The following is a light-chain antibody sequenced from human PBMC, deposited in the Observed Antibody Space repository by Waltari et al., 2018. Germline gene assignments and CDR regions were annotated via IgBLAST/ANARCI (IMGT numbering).Light chain of an antibody. J-gene: IGKJ4*01. Sequence: DIQMTQSQSSLSASVGDRVIITCRASQDIDNNLNLYQQKPVKSNKHLLYASSTLEPGVPSRFSGSGSGRKFSFTISSLQPEDFATYYCQQFDNVPLTFGGGTKVDIK. V-gene: IGKV1-33*01. CDR1: QDIDNN. CDR2: ASS. CDR3: QQFDNVPLT.